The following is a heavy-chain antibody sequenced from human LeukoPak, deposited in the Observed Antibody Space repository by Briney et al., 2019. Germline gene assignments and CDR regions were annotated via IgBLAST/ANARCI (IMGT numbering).Heavy chain of an antibody. J-gene: IGHJ4*02. V-gene: IGHV4-59*08. Sequence: SETLSLTCIVSGESITSDYWSWIRQSPGKGLEWIGYINYSGNSEYNPSLKSRVTISVDRSKKQVSLKMTSVTAADTAVYYCARLDCISNTCYNYWALGALVTVSS. CDR1: GESITSDY. CDR3: ARLDCISNTCYNY. CDR2: INYSGNS. D-gene: IGHD2-21*01.